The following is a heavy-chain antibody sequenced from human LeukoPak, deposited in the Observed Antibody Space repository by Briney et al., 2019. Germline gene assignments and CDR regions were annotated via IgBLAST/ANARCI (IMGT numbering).Heavy chain of an antibody. J-gene: IGHJ5*02. CDR2: IIPILGIA. Sequence: SVKVSCKASGGTFSSYTISWVRQATGQGLEWRGRIIPILGIANYAQKFQGRATITADKSTSTAYMELSSLRSEDTAVYYCARDGMTVLLGAPGWCDPWGQGTLVTVSS. V-gene: IGHV1-69*04. D-gene: IGHD2-21*02. CDR1: GGTFSSYT. CDR3: ARDGMTVLLGAPGWCDP.